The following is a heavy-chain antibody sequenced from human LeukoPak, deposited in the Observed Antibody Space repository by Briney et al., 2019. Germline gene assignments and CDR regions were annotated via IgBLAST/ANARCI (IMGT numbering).Heavy chain of an antibody. CDR2: ISYDGSNK. D-gene: IGHD3-16*02. CDR1: GFTFSSYG. Sequence: GSLRLSCAASGFTFSSYGIHWVRQAPGKGLEWVAVISYDGSNKYYADSVKGRFTISRDNSKNTLYLQMNSLRAEDTAVYYCARDYRPDAFDIWGQGTMVTVSS. CDR3: ARDYRPDAFDI. V-gene: IGHV3-30*03. J-gene: IGHJ3*02.